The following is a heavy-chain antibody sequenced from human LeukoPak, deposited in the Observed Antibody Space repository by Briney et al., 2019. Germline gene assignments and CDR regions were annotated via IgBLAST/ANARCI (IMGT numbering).Heavy chain of an antibody. D-gene: IGHD3-10*01. CDR1: GFTVSSNY. J-gene: IGHJ6*03. V-gene: IGHV3-53*01. CDR3: AKAIFGYYYYYMDV. Sequence: GGSLRLSCAASGFTVSSNYMSWVRQAPGKGLEWVSVIYSGGSTYYADSVKGRFTISRDNSRNTLNLQMNSLRAEDTALYYCAKAIFGYYYYYMDVWGEGTTVTVSS. CDR2: IYSGGST.